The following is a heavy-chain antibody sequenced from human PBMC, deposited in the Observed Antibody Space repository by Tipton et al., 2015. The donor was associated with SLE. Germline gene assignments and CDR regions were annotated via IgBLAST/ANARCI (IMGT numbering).Heavy chain of an antibody. CDR3: ARLGRFLNHYYADV. Sequence: TLSLTCTVSGGSISSTTYYWGWIRQSPGKGLEWIGSIFYSGTTNLNPSLQSRATISMDRSKNEFFLNLNSVTAADTAVYYCARLGRFLNHYYADVWGEGTAVTVSS. V-gene: IGHV4-39*07. J-gene: IGHJ6*03. CDR2: IFYSGTT. D-gene: IGHD1-14*01. CDR1: GGSISSTTYY.